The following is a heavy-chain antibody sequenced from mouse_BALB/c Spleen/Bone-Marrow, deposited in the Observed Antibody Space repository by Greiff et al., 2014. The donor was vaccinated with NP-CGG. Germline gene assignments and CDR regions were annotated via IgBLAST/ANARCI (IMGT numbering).Heavy chain of an antibody. V-gene: IGHV2-9*02. J-gene: IGHJ4*01. CDR2: IWADGST. CDR3: AMITTATGAMDY. D-gene: IGHD1-2*01. Sequence: VKLVESGPGLVAPSQTLSITCTVSGFSFTNYGVHWVRQPPGKGLEWLGVIWADGSTNYNSALMSRLSISKDNSKSQVFFKMNSLQTDDTAMYYCAMITTATGAMDYWGQGTSVTVSS. CDR1: GFSFTNYG.